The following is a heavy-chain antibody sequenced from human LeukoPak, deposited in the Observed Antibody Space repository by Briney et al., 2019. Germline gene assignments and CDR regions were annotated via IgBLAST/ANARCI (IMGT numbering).Heavy chain of an antibody. V-gene: IGHV4-4*07. CDR1: GGSIINYH. Sequence: SETLSLTCTVSGGSIINYHWSWIRQRAGKGLEWIGRIHSSGATDYSPSLKSRVTISLDKSKSHFYLKLSSVTAADTAIYYCAREDSAAYCTSTNCFGFDYWGQGTLVTVSS. J-gene: IGHJ4*02. CDR3: AREDSAAYCTSTNCFGFDY. CDR2: IHSSGAT. D-gene: IGHD2-2*01.